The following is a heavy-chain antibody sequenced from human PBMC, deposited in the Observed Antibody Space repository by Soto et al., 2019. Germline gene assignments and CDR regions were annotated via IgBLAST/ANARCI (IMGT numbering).Heavy chain of an antibody. CDR1: GGSIRSYY. CDR3: ARGGAVAGRNWFDP. Sequence: LETLSLPCTVSGGSIRSYYWSWIRQPPGKGLEWIGYIYYSGSTNYNPSLKSRVTISVDTSKNQFSLKLSSVTAADTAVYYCARGGAVAGRNWFDPWGQGTLVTVSS. J-gene: IGHJ5*02. V-gene: IGHV4-59*01. CDR2: IYYSGST. D-gene: IGHD6-19*01.